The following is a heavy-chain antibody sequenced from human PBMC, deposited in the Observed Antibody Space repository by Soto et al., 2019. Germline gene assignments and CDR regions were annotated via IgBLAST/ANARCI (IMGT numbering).Heavy chain of an antibody. CDR2: MNPNSGNT. CDR1: GYTFTSYD. J-gene: IGHJ6*03. CDR3: ARGRSYCSGGSCYFTLYYYYYYMDV. V-gene: IGHV1-8*01. D-gene: IGHD2-15*01. Sequence: ASVTVSCKASGYTFTSYDINWVRQATGQGLEWMGWMNPNSGNTGYAQKFQGRVTMTRNASISTAYMELSSLRSEDTAVYYCARGRSYCSGGSCYFTLYYYYYYMDVWGKGTTVTVSS.